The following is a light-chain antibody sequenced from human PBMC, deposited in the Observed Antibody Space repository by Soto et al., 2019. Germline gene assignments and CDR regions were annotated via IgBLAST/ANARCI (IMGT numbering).Light chain of an antibody. CDR1: SDINVGSYN. J-gene: IGLJ2*01. V-gene: IGLV5-37*01. CDR3: MIWPSNAVV. CDR2: YYSDSDK. Sequence: QAVVTQPPSSSASPGESASLTCTWPSDINVGSYNIYWYQQKPGSPPRYLLYYYSDSDKGQGSGVPSRFSGSKDASANTGILLISGLQSEDEADYYCMIWPSNAVVFGGGTKLTVL.